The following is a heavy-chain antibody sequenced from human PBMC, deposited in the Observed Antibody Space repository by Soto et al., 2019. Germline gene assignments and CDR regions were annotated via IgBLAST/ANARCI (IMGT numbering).Heavy chain of an antibody. D-gene: IGHD3-10*02. V-gene: IGHV1-2*02. Sequence: QVQLVQSGAEVKEPGDSVRVSCEASGYTFTAYPIHWVRQAPGQGLEWMGWINPTFGDTTYAQDFQGRVAMTRDMSISTVYLELSRLTADDTAIYYCARNVDYYYGRGSGNGHGVWGQGTTVTVFS. CDR1: GYTFTAYP. J-gene: IGHJ6*02. CDR3: ARNVDYYYGRGSGNGHGV. CDR2: INPTFGDT.